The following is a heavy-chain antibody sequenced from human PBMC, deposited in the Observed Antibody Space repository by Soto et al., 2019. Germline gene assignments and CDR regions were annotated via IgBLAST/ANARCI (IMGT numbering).Heavy chain of an antibody. Sequence: GGSLRLSCAASGFTFSSYAMSWVRQAPGKGLEWVSAISGSGGSTYYADSVKGRFTISRDNSKNTLYLQMNSLRAEDTAVYYCAKGRTAMVTKNYGMDVWGQGTRVTVS. V-gene: IGHV3-23*01. CDR3: AKGRTAMVTKNYGMDV. J-gene: IGHJ6*02. D-gene: IGHD5-18*01. CDR1: GFTFSSYA. CDR2: ISGSGGST.